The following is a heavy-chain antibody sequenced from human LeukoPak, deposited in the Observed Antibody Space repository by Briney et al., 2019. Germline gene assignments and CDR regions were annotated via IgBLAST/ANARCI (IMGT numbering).Heavy chain of an antibody. J-gene: IGHJ4*02. CDR2: IKQDGSEK. D-gene: IGHD3-9*01. CDR3: ARDSGETYYDILTGYQY. Sequence: GGSLRLSCAASGFTFSSYWMSWVRQAPGKGLEWVANIKQDGSEKYYVDSVKGRFTISRDNAKNSLYLQMDSLRAEDTAVYYCARDSGETYYDILTGYQYWGQGTLVTVSS. V-gene: IGHV3-7*01. CDR1: GFTFSSYW.